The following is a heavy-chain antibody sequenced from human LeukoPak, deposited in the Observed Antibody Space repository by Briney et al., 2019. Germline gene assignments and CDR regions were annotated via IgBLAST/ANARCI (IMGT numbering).Heavy chain of an antibody. V-gene: IGHV4-4*07. D-gene: IGHD6-6*01. CDR3: ARDVGARLSGF. Sequence: SETLSLTCAVYGGSFSGYYWSWIRQPAGKGLEWIGRIYTSGSTNYNPSLKSRVTISVDTSKNQFSLILSSATAADTAVYYCARDVGARLSGFWGQGTLVTVSS. J-gene: IGHJ4*02. CDR2: IYTSGST. CDR1: GGSFSGYY.